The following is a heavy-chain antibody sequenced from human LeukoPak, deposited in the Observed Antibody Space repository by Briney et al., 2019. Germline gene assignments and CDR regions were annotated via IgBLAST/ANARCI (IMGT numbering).Heavy chain of an antibody. Sequence: GGSLRLSCAASGFTFSNCAMSWVRQAPGKGLEWVSGISGSGGSTYYAESVKGRFTVSRDNSKNTLYLQMNSLRAEDTAVYYCAKARTSPMIVVVYAFDIWGQGTMVTVSS. CDR2: ISGSGGST. J-gene: IGHJ3*02. CDR3: AKARTSPMIVVVYAFDI. V-gene: IGHV3-23*01. D-gene: IGHD3-22*01. CDR1: GFTFSNCA.